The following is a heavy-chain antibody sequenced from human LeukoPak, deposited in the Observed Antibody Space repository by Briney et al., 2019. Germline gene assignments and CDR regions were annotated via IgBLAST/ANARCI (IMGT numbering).Heavy chain of an antibody. J-gene: IGHJ4*02. D-gene: IGHD5-24*01. Sequence: PGGSLRLSCAASGFTFSGSAMHWVRQASGKGLEWVGRIRSKPDTYATAYAASVKGRFTISRDDSKDTAYLQMNSLKTEDTAVYYCARGWKMATNPFDYWGQGTLVTVSS. V-gene: IGHV3-73*01. CDR1: GFTFSGSA. CDR2: IRSKPDTYAT. CDR3: ARGWKMATNPFDY.